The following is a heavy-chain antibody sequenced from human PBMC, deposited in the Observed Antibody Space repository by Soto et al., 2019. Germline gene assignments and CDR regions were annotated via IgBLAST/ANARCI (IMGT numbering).Heavy chain of an antibody. Sequence: GSLRLSCAASGFTFSSYAMSWVRQAAGKGLEWVSAIIGSGGSTYYGDFVKGRFTITRDNYKNTLNLQMNSMRAEDRAVYYCAAQNYYDSSGHFDDWGQGTLVTVSS. J-gene: IGHJ4*02. D-gene: IGHD3-22*01. CDR2: IIGSGGST. V-gene: IGHV3-23*01. CDR3: AAQNYYDSSGHFDD. CDR1: GFTFSSYA.